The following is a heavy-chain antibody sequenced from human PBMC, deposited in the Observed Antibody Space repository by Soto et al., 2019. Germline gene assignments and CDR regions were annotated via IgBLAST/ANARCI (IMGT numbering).Heavy chain of an antibody. CDR3: TTRLYYSESRGHPRAFDY. V-gene: IGHV3-15*01. CDR2: IKRKTDGGTA. CDR1: GFTFNNAW. Sequence: GGSLRLCCAASGFTFNNAWMSWVRQAPGKGLEWVGRIKRKTDGGTADHAAAVKGRVTISRDDSTNTLYLQMNSLKTEDTAVYYCTTRLYYSESRGHPRAFDYWGQGTLVTVSS. J-gene: IGHJ4*02. D-gene: IGHD3-22*01.